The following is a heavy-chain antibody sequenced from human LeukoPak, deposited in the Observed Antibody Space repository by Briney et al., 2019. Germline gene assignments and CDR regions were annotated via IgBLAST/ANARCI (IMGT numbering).Heavy chain of an antibody. CDR2: IYYSGST. CDR3: ARAPDYYGSGSLPAPLDY. CDR1: GGSISSGGYY. J-gene: IGHJ4*02. D-gene: IGHD3-10*01. V-gene: IGHV4-30-2*01. Sequence: SETLSLTCTVSGGSISSGGYYWNWIRQPPGKGLEWIGYIYYSGSTYYNPSLKSRVTISVDTSKNQFSLKLSSVTAADTAVYYCARAPDYYGSGSLPAPLDYWGQGTLVTVSS.